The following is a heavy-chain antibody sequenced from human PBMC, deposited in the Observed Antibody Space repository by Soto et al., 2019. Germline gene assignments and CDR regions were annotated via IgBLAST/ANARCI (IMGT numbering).Heavy chain of an antibody. CDR3: ARDMFESSGYSFDPLRH. D-gene: IGHD3-22*01. J-gene: IGHJ4*02. V-gene: IGHV3-30-3*01. CDR2: ISYDGFNK. CDR1: GFTFSNFA. Sequence: LRLSCEASGFTFSNFALYWVRQAPGKGLEWVAVISYDGFNKYHADSVKGRFTISRDDSQNTVFLQMGSLRLEDTAVYYCARDMFESSGYSFDPLRHWGQGSVVTVSS.